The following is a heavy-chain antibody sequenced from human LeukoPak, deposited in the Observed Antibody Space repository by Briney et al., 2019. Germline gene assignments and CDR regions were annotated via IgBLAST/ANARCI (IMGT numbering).Heavy chain of an antibody. Sequence: SQTLSLTCTVSGGSLSSGGYYWSWLRQHPGKGLEWIGYIYYSGSTYYNPSLKRRVTISVDTSKNQFSLKLSSVTAADTAVYYCARDRGYNWNRGWFDPWGQGTLVTVSS. CDR1: GGSLSSGGYY. D-gene: IGHD1-20*01. J-gene: IGHJ5*02. CDR2: IYYSGST. CDR3: ARDRGYNWNRGWFDP. V-gene: IGHV4-31*03.